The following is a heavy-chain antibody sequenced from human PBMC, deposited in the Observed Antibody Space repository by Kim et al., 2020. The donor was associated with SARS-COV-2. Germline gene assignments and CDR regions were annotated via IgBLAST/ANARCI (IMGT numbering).Heavy chain of an antibody. D-gene: IGHD3-10*01. Sequence: NPSLNSQVTISVDTSKNQFSLKLSSVTAADTAVYYCARDRRTMVRGVMDVWGQGTTVTVSS. J-gene: IGHJ6*02. V-gene: IGHV4-31*01. CDR3: ARDRRTMVRGVMDV.